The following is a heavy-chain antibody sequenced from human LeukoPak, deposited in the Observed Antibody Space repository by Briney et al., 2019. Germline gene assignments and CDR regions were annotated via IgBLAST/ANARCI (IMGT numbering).Heavy chain of an antibody. CDR2: ISGSGGST. Sequence: GGSLRLSCAASGLTFSSYAMSWVRQAPGKGLEWVSAISGSGGSTYYADSVKGRFTISRDNSKNTLYLQMNSLRAEDTAVYYCAKDRANYYYYMDVWGKGTTVTVSS. CDR3: AKDRANYYYYMDV. J-gene: IGHJ6*03. V-gene: IGHV3-23*01. CDR1: GLTFSSYA.